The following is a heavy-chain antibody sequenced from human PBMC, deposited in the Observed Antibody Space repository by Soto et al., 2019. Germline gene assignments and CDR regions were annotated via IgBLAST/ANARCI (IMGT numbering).Heavy chain of an antibody. CDR1: GFTFSSDA. V-gene: IGHV3-23*01. Sequence: EVQLLESGGGLVQPGGSLRLSCTASGFTFSSDAMSWVRQAPGKGPEWVSRFSGGVGSTDYAESVKGRFAISRDVSKNTLYLQMNNLRADDTGVYYCAKHRAGVVAGTRGFDYWGRGTLVTVSS. J-gene: IGHJ4*02. D-gene: IGHD6-19*01. CDR2: FSGGVGST. CDR3: AKHRAGVVAGTRGFDY.